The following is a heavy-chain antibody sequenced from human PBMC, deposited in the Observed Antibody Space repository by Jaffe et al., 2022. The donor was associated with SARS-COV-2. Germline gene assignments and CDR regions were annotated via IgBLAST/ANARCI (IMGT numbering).Heavy chain of an antibody. CDR2: ISGSGDRT. CDR1: GFTFSSYA. J-gene: IGHJ4*02. CDR3: ARDGGVHYFDY. Sequence: EVQILESGGGLVQPGGSLRLSCAASGFTFSSYAMSWVRQAPGKGLEWVSAISGSGDRTYSADSVKGRFTISRDNSKNTLYLQMNTLRAEDTAVYFCARDGGVHYFDYWGQGTLVSVPS. V-gene: IGHV3-23*01. D-gene: IGHD3-16*01.